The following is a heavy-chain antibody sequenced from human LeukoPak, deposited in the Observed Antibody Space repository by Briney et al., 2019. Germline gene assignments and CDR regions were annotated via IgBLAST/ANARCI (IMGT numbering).Heavy chain of an antibody. D-gene: IGHD6-13*01. CDR1: GGTFSSYA. CDR3: ASTPAAAGTGWFDP. V-gene: IGHV1-69*04. CDR2: IIPILGIA. J-gene: IGHJ5*02. Sequence: SVTVSFKASGGTFSSYAISWVRQAPGQGLEWMGRIIPILGIANYAQKFQGRATITADKSTSTAYMELSSLRSEDTAVYYCASTPAAAGTGWFDPWGQGTLVTVSS.